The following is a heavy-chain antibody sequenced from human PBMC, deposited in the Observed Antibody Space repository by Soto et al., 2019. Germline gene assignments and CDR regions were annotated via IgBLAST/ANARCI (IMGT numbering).Heavy chain of an antibody. CDR1: GYILSSYN. D-gene: IGHD2-15*01. Sequence: ASVKVSCKASGYILSSYNMHWVRQAPGQGLEWKGKINPSGGRTSYAQKFQDRVTMTRDTSTNIVFMELSSLRSDDTAVYYCGAVGCSGGSCYSFYYGMDVWGQGTTVTVSS. CDR3: GAVGCSGGSCYSFYYGMDV. J-gene: IGHJ6*02. CDR2: INPSGGRT. V-gene: IGHV1-46*01.